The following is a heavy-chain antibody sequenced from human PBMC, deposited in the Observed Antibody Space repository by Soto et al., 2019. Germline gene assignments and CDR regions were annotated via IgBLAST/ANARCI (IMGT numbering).Heavy chain of an antibody. D-gene: IGHD5-12*01. V-gene: IGHV1-8*01. CDR2: MNPNSGNT. CDR1: GYTFSRYD. Sequence: QVQLLQAGAEVKKPGASVKVSCKASGYTFSRYDINWVRQASGQGLEWMGRMNPNSGNTASAQKFQGRLTMTRDTSATTAYMELMSLKSEDTAVYYCARGDGFSGYDVLDSWGQGTLVTVSS. J-gene: IGHJ4*02. CDR3: ARGDGFSGYDVLDS.